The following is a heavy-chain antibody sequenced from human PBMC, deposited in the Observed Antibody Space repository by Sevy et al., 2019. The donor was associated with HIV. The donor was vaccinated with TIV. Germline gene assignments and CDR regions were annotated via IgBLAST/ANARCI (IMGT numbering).Heavy chain of an antibody. CDR3: ARGTRYIGSYNLGDDAFDI. CDR1: GFTFSRYD. CDR2: IGTAGDT. J-gene: IGHJ3*02. Sequence: GGSLRLSCAASGFTFSRYDMHWVRQATGKGLEWVSSIGTAGDTYYPGSVKGRFTITSKNAKKTLYLQMNSLRAGDTAVYYGARGTRYIGSYNLGDDAFDIWGKGTMVTVSS. D-gene: IGHD1-26*01. V-gene: IGHV3-13*01.